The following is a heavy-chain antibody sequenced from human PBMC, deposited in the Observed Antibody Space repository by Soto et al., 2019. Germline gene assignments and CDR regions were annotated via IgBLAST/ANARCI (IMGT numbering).Heavy chain of an antibody. V-gene: IGHV3-20*04. CDR1: GFTFDDYG. CDR2: INWNGGST. D-gene: IGHD6-19*01. Sequence: PGGSLRLSCAASGFTFDDYGMSWVRQAPGKGLEWVSGINWNGGSTGYADSVKGRFTISRDNAKNSLYLQMNSLRAEDTALYYCARDFRSFIAVADGMDVWGQGTTVTVSS. CDR3: ARDFRSFIAVADGMDV. J-gene: IGHJ6*02.